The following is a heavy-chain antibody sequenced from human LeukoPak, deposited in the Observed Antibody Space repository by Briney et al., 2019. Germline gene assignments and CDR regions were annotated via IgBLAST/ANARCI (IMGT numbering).Heavy chain of an antibody. Sequence: GGSLRLSCAASGFTFSNYEMNWVRQAPGKGLEWLSYISSSGSTIYYAASVEGRFTISRDNAKNSLSLQMNGLTDEDTAVYYCARNLIGGPTALIDFWGQGTLVTVSS. D-gene: IGHD2-2*01. CDR2: ISSSGSTI. V-gene: IGHV3-48*03. CDR3: ARNLIGGPTALIDF. J-gene: IGHJ4*02. CDR1: GFTFSNYE.